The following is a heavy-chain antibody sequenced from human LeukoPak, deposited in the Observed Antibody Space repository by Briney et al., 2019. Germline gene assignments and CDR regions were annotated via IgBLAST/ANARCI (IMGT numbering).Heavy chain of an antibody. D-gene: IGHD4-17*01. CDR2: ISGSSGST. CDR3: AKSGRTMVTPRES. CDR1: GFTFSNYA. J-gene: IGHJ5*02. Sequence: GGSLRLSCAASGFTFSNYAMSWVRQAPGKGLEWVSTISGSSGSTYYADSVKGRFTISRDNSKNTLYLQLNSLRAEDTAVYYCAKSGRTMVTPRESWGQGTLVTVSS. V-gene: IGHV3-23*01.